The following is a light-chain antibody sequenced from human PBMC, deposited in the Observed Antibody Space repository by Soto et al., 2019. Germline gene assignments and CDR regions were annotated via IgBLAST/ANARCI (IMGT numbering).Light chain of an antibody. CDR1: QSVSSN. CDR2: GAA. CDR3: QQYNNWPRT. V-gene: IGKV3-15*01. Sequence: EIVMTQSPATLSVSPGDRATLSCRASQSVSSNLAWYQQKPGQAPRLLISGAATRATGIPARFSGRGSGTEFTLTVSSLQSEDFAVYYCQQYNNWPRTFGQGTKVDIK. J-gene: IGKJ1*01.